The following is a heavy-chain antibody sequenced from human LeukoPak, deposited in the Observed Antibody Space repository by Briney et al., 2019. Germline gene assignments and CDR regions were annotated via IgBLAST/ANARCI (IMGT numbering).Heavy chain of an antibody. V-gene: IGHV1-69*05. CDR3: ARAREDYGDILYFDL. D-gene: IGHD4-17*01. CDR2: IIPIFGTA. J-gene: IGHJ2*01. CDR1: GGTFRSYA. Sequence: SVKVSCKASGGTFRSYAISWVRQDPGQGLEWMGGIIPIFGTANYAQKFQGRVTMTTETSTSTAYMELRSLRSDDTAVYYCARAREDYGDILYFDLWGRGTLVTVSS.